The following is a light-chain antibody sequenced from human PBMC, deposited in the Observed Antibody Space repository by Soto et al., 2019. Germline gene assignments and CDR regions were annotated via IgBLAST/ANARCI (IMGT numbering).Light chain of an antibody. Sequence: EIVMTQSPATLSVSPGERATLSCRASQSVSSNLAWYQQKPGQAPRLLIYGASPRATGIPSRFSGSGFGTEFTLPISSLQSEDFAVYYCQQYNNWPPITFGQGTRLEIK. CDR3: QQYNNWPPIT. J-gene: IGKJ5*01. V-gene: IGKV3-15*01. CDR1: QSVSSN. CDR2: GAS.